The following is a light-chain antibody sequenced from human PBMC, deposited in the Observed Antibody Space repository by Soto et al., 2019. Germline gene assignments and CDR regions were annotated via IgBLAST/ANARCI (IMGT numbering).Light chain of an antibody. V-gene: IGKV1-5*03. CDR3: LQYETYWT. CDR2: KAS. Sequence: IQMTQSPSSLSASVGDRVTITCRASQTISDWLAWHQQKPGKAPKLLIYKASSLESGVPSRFSSSGSGTEFTLTISSLQPDDFATYYCLQYETYWTFGQGTKVDIK. CDR1: QTISDW. J-gene: IGKJ1*01.